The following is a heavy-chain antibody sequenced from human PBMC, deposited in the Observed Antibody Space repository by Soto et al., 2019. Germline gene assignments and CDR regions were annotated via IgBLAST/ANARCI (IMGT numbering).Heavy chain of an antibody. CDR3: VRHPGDYSQFNWFDP. J-gene: IGHJ5*02. D-gene: IGHD4-4*01. CDR1: GFTFSDHY. CDR2: ITSSGHTK. V-gene: IGHV3-11*01. Sequence: QVQLVESGGGLVKPGGSLRLSCAASGFTFSDHYMSWIRQAPGKGLEWVSYITSSGHTKYYADSVKGRFTVSRDNAKNSLYLQMNRLPAEDTAFYYCVRHPGDYSQFNWFDPWGKGIMVTVSS.